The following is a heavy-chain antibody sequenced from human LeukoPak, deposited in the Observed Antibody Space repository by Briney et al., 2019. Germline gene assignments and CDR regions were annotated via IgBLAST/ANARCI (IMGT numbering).Heavy chain of an antibody. CDR2: IYYSGST. CDR3: ASGITVDAFDI. V-gene: IGHV4-59*01. D-gene: IGHD1-14*01. CDR1: GGSISSYY. J-gene: IGHJ3*02. Sequence: SETLSPTCSVSGGSISSYYWRWIRQPPGKGLEWIGYIYYSGSTNYNPSLKSRVTISVDTSKNQFSLKLSSVTAADTAVYYCASGITVDAFDIWGQGTMVTVSS.